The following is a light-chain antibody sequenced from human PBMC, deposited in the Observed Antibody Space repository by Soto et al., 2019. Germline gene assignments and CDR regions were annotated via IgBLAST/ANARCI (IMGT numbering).Light chain of an antibody. J-gene: IGKJ2*01. CDR2: RAS. CDR1: RAIGDW. Sequence: DIPMTQSPSTLSASIGDRVTITCRASRAIGDWLAWYQKRPGKAPRLLIYRASRLESGVPSRFSGSGSGTDFTLTISGLQPDDFASYYCQQYNTFSFAFGQGTKVEVQ. CDR3: QQYNTFSFA. V-gene: IGKV1-5*03.